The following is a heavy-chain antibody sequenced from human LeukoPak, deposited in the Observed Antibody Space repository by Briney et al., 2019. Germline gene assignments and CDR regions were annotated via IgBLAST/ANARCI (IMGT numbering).Heavy chain of an antibody. J-gene: IGHJ4*02. V-gene: IGHV3-66*01. CDR1: GFTFRGYG. CDR3: ARDGGAAAGY. D-gene: IGHD6-13*01. CDR2: MYRGGST. Sequence: GGSLGLSCAVSGFTFRGYGIHWVRQAPGKGLEWVSVMYRGGSTYYADSVQGRFTMSRDNSKNTLYLQMNSLRAEDTAVYYCARDGGAAAGYWGQGTLVTVSS.